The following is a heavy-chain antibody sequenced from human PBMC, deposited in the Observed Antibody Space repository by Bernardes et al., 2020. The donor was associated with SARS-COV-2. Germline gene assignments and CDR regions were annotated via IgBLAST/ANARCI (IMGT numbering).Heavy chain of an antibody. CDR1: GYTFTSYG. V-gene: IGHV1-18*01. Sequence: ASVKVSCKASGYTFTSYGISWVRQAPGQGLEWMGWISAYNGNTNYAQKLQGRVTMTTDTSTSTAYMELRSLRSDDTAVYYCARRGRNNWNDRGDAFDIWGQGTMVTVSS. CDR2: ISAYNGNT. J-gene: IGHJ3*02. D-gene: IGHD1-1*01. CDR3: ARRGRNNWNDRGDAFDI.